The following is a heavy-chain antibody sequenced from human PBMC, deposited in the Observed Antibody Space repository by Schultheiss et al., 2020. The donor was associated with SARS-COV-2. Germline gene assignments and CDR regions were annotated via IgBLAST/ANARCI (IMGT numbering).Heavy chain of an antibody. Sequence: GESLKISCAASGFTFSSYAMSWVRQAPGKGLEWVSAISGSGGSTYYADSVKRRFTISRDNSKNTLYLQMNSLRAEDTAVYYCAKGGLTVVTYWYFDLWGRGTLVTVSS. V-gene: IGHV3-23*01. CDR3: AKGGLTVVTYWYFDL. J-gene: IGHJ2*01. CDR2: ISGSGGST. CDR1: GFTFSSYA. D-gene: IGHD4-23*01.